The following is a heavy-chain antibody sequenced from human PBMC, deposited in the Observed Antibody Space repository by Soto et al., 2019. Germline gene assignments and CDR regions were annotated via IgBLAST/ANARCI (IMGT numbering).Heavy chain of an antibody. D-gene: IGHD6-13*01. CDR1: GFTFSNYA. CDR2: ISGSGGST. CDR3: AKDQGSSWYEIDY. Sequence: EVQLLESGGGLVQPGGSLRLSCAASGFTFSNYAVTWVRQAPGKGLEWVSTISGSGGSTYYADSVQGRFTISRDNSKNTLYRQMNSLRAEDTAVYYCAKDQGSSWYEIDYWGQGTLVTVSS. V-gene: IGHV3-23*01. J-gene: IGHJ4*02.